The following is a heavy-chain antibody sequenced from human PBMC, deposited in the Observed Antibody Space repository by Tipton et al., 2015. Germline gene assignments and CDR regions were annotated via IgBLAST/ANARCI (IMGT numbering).Heavy chain of an antibody. J-gene: IGHJ3*02. D-gene: IGHD6-19*01. V-gene: IGHV4-59*04. CDR3: ARQSGESSGWPSAFDI. CDR1: GGSISSYY. CDR2: IYYSGST. Sequence: LRLSCTVSGGSISSYYWSWIRQPPGKGLEWIGFIYYSGSTYYNPSLKSRVTISGDTSKNQFSLKLSSVTAADTAVYYCARQSGESSGWPSAFDIWGQGTMVTVSS.